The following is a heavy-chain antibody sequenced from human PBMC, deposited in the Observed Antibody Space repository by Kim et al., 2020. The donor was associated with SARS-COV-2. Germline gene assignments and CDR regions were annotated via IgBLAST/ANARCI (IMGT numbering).Heavy chain of an antibody. J-gene: IGHJ6*02. V-gene: IGHV4-59*09. CDR3: ARGHHGLDV. Sequence: SGFTDYDHALNTRLTLSVDTSKNQFSLKLNSLTTEDTAVYYCARGHHGLDVWGQGTTVTVS. CDR2: SGFT.